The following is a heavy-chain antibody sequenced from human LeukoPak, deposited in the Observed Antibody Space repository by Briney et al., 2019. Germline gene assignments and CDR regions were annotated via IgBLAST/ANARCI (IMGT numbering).Heavy chain of an antibody. D-gene: IGHD3-10*01. J-gene: IGHJ4*02. CDR2: ITSSSTHT. CDR3: ARDGDSGGGSGYYFDN. CDR1: GFTFDSYA. Sequence: GGSLRLSCAASGFTFDSYAMSWVRQAPGKGLEWVSSITSSSTHTYYADSMKGRFTISRDNAKNSLYLQMNSLSAEDTAVYYCARDGDSGGGSGYYFDNWGQGALVTVSS. V-gene: IGHV3-21*01.